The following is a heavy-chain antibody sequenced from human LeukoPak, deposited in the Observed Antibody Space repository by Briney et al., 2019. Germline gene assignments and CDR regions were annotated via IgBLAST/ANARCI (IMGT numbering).Heavy chain of an antibody. J-gene: IGHJ4*02. V-gene: IGHV3-23*01. CDR2: ISGSGGST. Sequence: GGSLRLSCAASGFTFSSYAMSWVRQAPGKGLEWVSVISGSGGSTYYADSVKGRFTISRDNSKNTLYLQMNSLRAEDTAVYYCATLDDSSGYFGYWGQGTLVTVSS. CDR1: GFTFSSYA. CDR3: ATLDDSSGYFGY. D-gene: IGHD3-22*01.